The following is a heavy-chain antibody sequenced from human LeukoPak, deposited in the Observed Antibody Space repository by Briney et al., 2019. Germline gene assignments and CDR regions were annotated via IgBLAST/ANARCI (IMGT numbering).Heavy chain of an antibody. D-gene: IGHD3-9*01. CDR1: GFSFSTYG. CDR2: IPTSGGIT. CDR3: AKGVRFLDWWILDY. J-gene: IGHJ4*02. V-gene: IGHV3-23*01. Sequence: GGSLRLSCADSGFSFSTYGMSWVRQAPGKGLEWVSGIPTSGGITYYADSVKGRFTISRDNSKNTLYLQMNSLRAEDTAIYYCAKGVRFLDWWILDYWGQGSLVTVSS.